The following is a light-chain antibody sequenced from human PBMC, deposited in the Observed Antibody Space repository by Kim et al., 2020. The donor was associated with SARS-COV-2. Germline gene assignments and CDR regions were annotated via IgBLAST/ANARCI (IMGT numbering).Light chain of an antibody. J-gene: IGKJ2*01. CDR2: GAA. CDR3: QQYNNWPPKYT. Sequence: PGARATLSCSASLSVSSNLAWYQQKPGQTPRHLLYGAATRATGIPARFSGSGSGTEFTLTISSLQSDEFAVYYCQQYNNWPPKYTLGRETKLEI. V-gene: IGKV3-15*01. CDR1: LSVSSN.